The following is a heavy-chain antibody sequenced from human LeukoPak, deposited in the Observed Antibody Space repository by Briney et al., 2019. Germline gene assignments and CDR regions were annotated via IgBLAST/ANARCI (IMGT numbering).Heavy chain of an antibody. CDR3: ARSYYYGSGSYYPRWFDP. CDR1: GGSFSGYY. V-gene: IGHV4-34*01. Sequence: SETLSLTCAVYGGSFSGYYWSWLRQPPGEGLEWIGEINHSGSTNYNPSLKSRVTISVDTSKNQFSLKLSSVTAADTAVYYCARSYYYGSGSYYPRWFDPWGQGTLVTVSS. CDR2: INHSGST. D-gene: IGHD3-10*01. J-gene: IGHJ5*02.